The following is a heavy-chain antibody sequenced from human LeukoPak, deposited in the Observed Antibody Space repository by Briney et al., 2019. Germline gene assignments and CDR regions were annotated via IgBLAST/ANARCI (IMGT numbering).Heavy chain of an antibody. Sequence: GGSLRLSCAASGFTFSSYAMSWVRRAPGKGLEWVSAIRGSGITYYADSVKGRFTISRDNSKNTLYLQMNSLRAEDTAVYYCAKGATNYYDSSGYWDYWVQGALVTVSS. V-gene: IGHV3-23*01. CDR2: IRGSGIT. J-gene: IGHJ4*02. CDR1: GFTFSSYA. CDR3: AKGATNYYDSSGYWDY. D-gene: IGHD3-22*01.